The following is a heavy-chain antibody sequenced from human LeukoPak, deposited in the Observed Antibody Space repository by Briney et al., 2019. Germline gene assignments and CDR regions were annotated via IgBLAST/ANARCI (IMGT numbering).Heavy chain of an antibody. CDR1: GYTFTSYD. CDR2: MNPNSGNT. D-gene: IGHD3-10*01. J-gene: IGHJ6*02. Sequence: ASVKVSCKASGYTFTSYDINWVRQATGQGLEWMGWMNPNSGNTGYAQKFQGRVTITRNTSISTAYMELSSLRSEDTAVYYCARPYNTYYYYGMDVWGQGTTVTVSS. CDR3: ARPYNTYYYYGMDV. V-gene: IGHV1-8*03.